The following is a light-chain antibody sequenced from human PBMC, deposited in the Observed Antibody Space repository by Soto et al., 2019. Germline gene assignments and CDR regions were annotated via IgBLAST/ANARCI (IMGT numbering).Light chain of an antibody. V-gene: IGLV2-14*01. Sequence: QSALTQPASVSGSPGQSITISCTGTSSDVGGYNYVSWYQQHPGKAPKLMIYDVSNRPSGVSNRFSGSKSDNTASPTISGLQAEDEADYYCSSYTSSSTPYVFGTGTKLTVL. CDR1: SSDVGGYNY. CDR3: SSYTSSSTPYV. CDR2: DVS. J-gene: IGLJ1*01.